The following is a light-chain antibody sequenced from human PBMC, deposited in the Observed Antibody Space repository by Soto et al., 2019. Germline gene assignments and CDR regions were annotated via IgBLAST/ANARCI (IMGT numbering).Light chain of an antibody. J-gene: IGKJ1*01. V-gene: IGKV1D-16*01. CDR3: QQYYTYPRT. CDR1: QGISRF. Sequence: DIQMTQSPSYVSASVGDRVTITCRASQGISRFLAWYQQKSGKAPKFLIYVASSLQSGVLSRFGGTGSGTDFTLTISCLQSEDFATYYCQQYYTYPRTFGQGTKVDIK. CDR2: VAS.